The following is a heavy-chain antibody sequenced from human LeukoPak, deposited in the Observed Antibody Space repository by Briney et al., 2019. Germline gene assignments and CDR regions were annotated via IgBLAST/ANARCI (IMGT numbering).Heavy chain of an antibody. J-gene: IGHJ4*02. CDR2: ISSSSSHT. CDR3: ATRGFPAYFDY. CDR1: GFTFADYS. D-gene: IGHD5-12*01. Sequence: PGGSLRLSCAASGFTFADYSMNWVRQAPGKGLEWVSFISSSSSHTYYADSVKGRFIISRDNAKNSLYLQMDSLRAEDSAVYFCATRGFPAYFDYWGQGTQVTVSS. V-gene: IGHV3-21*01.